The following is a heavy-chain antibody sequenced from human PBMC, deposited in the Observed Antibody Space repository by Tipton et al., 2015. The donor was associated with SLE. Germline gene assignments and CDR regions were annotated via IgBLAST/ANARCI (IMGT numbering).Heavy chain of an antibody. D-gene: IGHD2-2*02. Sequence: SLRLSCAASGFNFSTYALHWVRQAPGKGLEWVAVIGYDGTNRHYVDSVKGRFTISRDNSRNTLLLQMTSLRPEDTAVYFCARGGYTHTWYYLDSWGQGTLVTVSS. V-gene: IGHV3-30*01. CDR2: IGYDGTNR. J-gene: IGHJ4*02. CDR3: ARGGYTHTWYYLDS. CDR1: GFNFSTYA.